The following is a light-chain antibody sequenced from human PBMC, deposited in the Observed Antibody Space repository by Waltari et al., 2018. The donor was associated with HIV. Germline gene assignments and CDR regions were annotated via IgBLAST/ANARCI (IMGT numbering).Light chain of an antibody. CDR2: DIN. V-gene: IGLV2-14*01. J-gene: IGLJ3*02. Sequence: EAPKLLIYDINHRPSGVSARFSGSKSGNTASLTISGLHGDDEAIYFCTSYTKTTSWVFGGGTEVTV. CDR3: TSYTKTTSWV.